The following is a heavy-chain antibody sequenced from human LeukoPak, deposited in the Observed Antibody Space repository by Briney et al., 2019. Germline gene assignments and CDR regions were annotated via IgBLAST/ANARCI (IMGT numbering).Heavy chain of an antibody. Sequence: SETLSLTCAVYGGSFSGSYWSWIRQPPGKGLEWIGEINQSGTTIYNPSLKSRVTISADTSNNRFSLKLSSVTAADTAVYYCAKEKGYCSGGSCYGGTFDNWGQGTLVTVSS. V-gene: IGHV4-34*01. D-gene: IGHD2-15*01. CDR3: AKEKGYCSGGSCYGGTFDN. CDR2: INQSGTT. CDR1: GGSFSGSY. J-gene: IGHJ4*02.